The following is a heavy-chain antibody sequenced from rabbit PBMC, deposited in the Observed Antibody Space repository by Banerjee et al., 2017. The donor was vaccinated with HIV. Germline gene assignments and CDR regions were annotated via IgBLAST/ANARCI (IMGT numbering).Heavy chain of an antibody. CDR3: ARAYVDDTVPAEYGF. CDR1: GFSFSSSYY. V-gene: IGHV1S45*01. D-gene: IGHD3-3*01. Sequence: QEQLEESGGDLVKPEGSLTLTCKASGFSFSSSYYMCWVRQAPGKGLEWIGCIYAGSSGSTYYARWARRRFTISKASSTTVTLRLTSLTAADTATYFCARAYVDDTVPAEYGFWGQGTLVTVS. J-gene: IGHJ3*01. CDR2: IYAGSSGST.